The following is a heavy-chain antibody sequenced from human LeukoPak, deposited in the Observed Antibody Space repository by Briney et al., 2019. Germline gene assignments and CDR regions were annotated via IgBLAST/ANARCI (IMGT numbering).Heavy chain of an antibody. CDR2: IYYTGNT. D-gene: IGHD2-15*01. CDR1: GGSISSYY. V-gene: IGHV4-59*01. CDR3: AKERKYCSSGSSHYDLDV. Sequence: TSETLSLTCTVSGGSISSYYWSWIRQPPGKGLEWLGYIYYTGNTYYDPSLKSRFTISVDTSKNQFYLKLSSVTAADTAVYYCAKERKYCSSGSSHYDLDVWGQGTTVTVSS. J-gene: IGHJ6*02.